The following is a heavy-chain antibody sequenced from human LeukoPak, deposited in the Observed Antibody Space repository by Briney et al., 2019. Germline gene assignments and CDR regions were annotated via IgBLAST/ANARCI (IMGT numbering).Heavy chain of an antibody. J-gene: IGHJ4*02. CDR2: IYSSGAS. D-gene: IGHD6-19*01. Sequence: SETLSLTCTVSGGSISSDCWSWIRQPGGKGLEWIGRIYSSGASDINPSFQSRVTTSVDTSKNQVFLTLTSVTAADTAAYFCAREKSVSGWHADSWGQGTLVTVSS. CDR1: GGSISSDC. CDR3: AREKSVSGWHADS. V-gene: IGHV4-4*07.